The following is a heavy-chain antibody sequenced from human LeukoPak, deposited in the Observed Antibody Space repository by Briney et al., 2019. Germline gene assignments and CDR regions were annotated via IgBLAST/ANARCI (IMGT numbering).Heavy chain of an antibody. CDR2: IWYDGSNK. D-gene: IGHD2-15*01. CDR3: ARDPPPKYCSGGSCYSYYFDY. Sequence: GRSLRLSCAASGFTFSSYGMHWVRQALGKGLEWVAVIWYDGSNKYYADSVKGRFTISRDNSKNTLYLQMNSLRAEDTAVYYCARDPPPKYCSGGSCYSYYFDYWGQGTLVTVSS. V-gene: IGHV3-33*01. J-gene: IGHJ4*02. CDR1: GFTFSSYG.